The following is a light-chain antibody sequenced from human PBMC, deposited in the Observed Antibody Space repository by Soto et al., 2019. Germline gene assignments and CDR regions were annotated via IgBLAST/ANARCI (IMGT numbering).Light chain of an antibody. CDR1: QNIDNY. Sequence: DRQMAQSGSSLYAGLGDSVTITCRASQNIDNYLNWYQQKPGKAPKLLIYATSTLQSGVPSRFSGSGSGTEFTLTISSLQAEDFATYFCQESYTTPAVSFGGGTKVDIK. V-gene: IGKV1-39*01. CDR2: ATS. J-gene: IGKJ4*01. CDR3: QESYTTPAVS.